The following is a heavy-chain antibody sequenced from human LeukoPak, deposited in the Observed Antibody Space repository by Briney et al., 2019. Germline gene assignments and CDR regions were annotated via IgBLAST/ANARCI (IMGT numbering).Heavy chain of an antibody. V-gene: IGHV4-59*08. CDR2: IYYSGST. CDR1: GGSISSYY. Sequence: PSETLSLTCTVSGGSISSYYWSWIWQPPGKGLEWIGYIYYSGSTNYNPSLKSRVTISVDTSKNQFSLKLSSVTAADTAVYYCAGHSSSWFYWFDPWGQGTLVTVSS. D-gene: IGHD6-13*01. CDR3: AGHSSSWFYWFDP. J-gene: IGHJ5*02.